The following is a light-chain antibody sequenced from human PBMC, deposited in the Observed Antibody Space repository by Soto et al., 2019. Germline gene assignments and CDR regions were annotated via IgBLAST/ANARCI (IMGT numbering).Light chain of an antibody. CDR1: QSLNSGY. CDR2: GAS. CDR3: QQYGSSPYT. Sequence: EIVLTQSPGTLSLSPGERATLSCRASQSLNSGYLAWYQQKPGQAPRLLIYGASSMATGIPDRFSGSRSGTDFTLTISRLEPEDFAVYYCQQYGSSPYTFGQGTKLEIK. J-gene: IGKJ2*01. V-gene: IGKV3-20*01.